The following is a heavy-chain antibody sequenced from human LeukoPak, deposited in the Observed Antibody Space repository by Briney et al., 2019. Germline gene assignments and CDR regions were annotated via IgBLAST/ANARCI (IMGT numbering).Heavy chain of an antibody. D-gene: IGHD5-18*01. J-gene: IGHJ4*02. Sequence: GGSLRLSCAASGFTVSSNYMNWVRQAPGKGLEWVSMIYPNGNTFYTDSVKGRFTISRDNSKNTLDLQMNSLRAEDTAVYYCARRGHGYGSPFDYWGQGTLATVSS. CDR1: GFTVSSNY. V-gene: IGHV3-66*04. CDR2: IYPNGNT. CDR3: ARRGHGYGSPFDY.